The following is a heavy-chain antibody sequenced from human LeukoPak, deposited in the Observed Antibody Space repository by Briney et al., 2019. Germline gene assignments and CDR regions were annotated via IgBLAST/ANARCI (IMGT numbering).Heavy chain of an antibody. V-gene: IGHV1-2*02. CDR2: INPNSGGT. J-gene: IGHJ6*03. Sequence: ASAKVSCKASGYTFTGYYMHWVRQAPGQGLEWMGWINPNSGGTNYAQKFQGRVTMTRDTSISTAYMELSRLRSDDTAVYYCAREGYCSSTSCYLFYYYMDVWGKGTTVTVSS. D-gene: IGHD2-2*01. CDR1: GYTFTGYY. CDR3: AREGYCSSTSCYLFYYYMDV.